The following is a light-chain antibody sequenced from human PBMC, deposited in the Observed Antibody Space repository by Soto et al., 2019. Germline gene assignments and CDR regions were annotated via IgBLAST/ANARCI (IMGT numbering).Light chain of an antibody. CDR2: DVS. V-gene: IGLV2-14*01. CDR1: SSDVCGYNY. J-gene: IGLJ1*01. Sequence: QSVLTQPASVSGSPGQSITISCTGTSSDVCGYNYVSWYPQHPGKAPKLMIYDVSNRPSGVSNRFSGSKSGNTASLTISGLQAEDEADYYCSSYTSSSTPYVFGTGTKVTVL. CDR3: SSYTSSSTPYV.